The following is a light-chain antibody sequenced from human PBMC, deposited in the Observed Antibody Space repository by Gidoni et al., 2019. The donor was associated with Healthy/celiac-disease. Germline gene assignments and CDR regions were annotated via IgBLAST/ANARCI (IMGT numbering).Light chain of an antibody. V-gene: IGLV2-14*01. Sequence: QSALTQPASVPGSPGQSITIPCTGTSSDVGGYNYVSWYQQHPGKAPKLMIYEVSNRPSGVSKRFSGSKSGNTASLTISGLQAEDEADYYCSSYTSSSTPYYGFGTGTKVTVL. CDR3: SSYTSSSTPYYG. J-gene: IGLJ1*01. CDR1: SSDVGGYNY. CDR2: EVS.